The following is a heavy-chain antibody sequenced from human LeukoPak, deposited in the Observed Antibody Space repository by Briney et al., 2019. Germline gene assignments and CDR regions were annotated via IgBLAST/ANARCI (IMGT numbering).Heavy chain of an antibody. V-gene: IGHV4-39*01. J-gene: IGHJ4*02. CDR2: IYYSGST. CDR1: GGSISSSSYY. Sequence: SETLSLTCTVSGGSISSSSYYWGWIRQPPGKGLEWIGSIYYSGSTYYNPSLKSRVTISVDTSKNQFSLKLSSVTAADTAVYYCARRFSVGSFDYWGQGTLVTFSS. CDR3: ARRFSVGSFDY. D-gene: IGHD3-10*01.